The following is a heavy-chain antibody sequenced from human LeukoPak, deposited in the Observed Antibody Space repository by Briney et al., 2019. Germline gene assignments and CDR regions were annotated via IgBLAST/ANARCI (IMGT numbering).Heavy chain of an antibody. CDR3: ARGGYYDSSGYFGY. J-gene: IGHJ4*02. CDR2: ISYDGSNK. Sequence: PGGSLRLSCAASGFTFSSYAMHWVRQAPGKGLKWVAVISYDGSNKYYADSVKGRFTISRDNSKNTLYLQMNSLRAEDTAVYYCARGGYYDSSGYFGYWGQGTLVTVSS. V-gene: IGHV3-30*04. D-gene: IGHD3-22*01. CDR1: GFTFSSYA.